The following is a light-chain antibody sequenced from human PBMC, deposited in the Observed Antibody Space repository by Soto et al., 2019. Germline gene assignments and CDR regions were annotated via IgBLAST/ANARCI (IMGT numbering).Light chain of an antibody. V-gene: IGKV1-39*01. CDR1: QSIQYY. CDR2: AAS. CDR3: QQYNTYTWT. Sequence: DIQMTQSPSSLSAPVGDRVTITCRASQSIQYYLNWYQQRVGEPPKLXIYAASRLQSGVPSMFSGSLSGAEFTLTIRSLQHDDFASSFCQQYNTYTWTFGQGTKVDIK. J-gene: IGKJ1*01.